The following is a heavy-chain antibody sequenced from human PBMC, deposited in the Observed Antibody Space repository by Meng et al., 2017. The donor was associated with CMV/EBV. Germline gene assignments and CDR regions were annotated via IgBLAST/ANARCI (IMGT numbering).Heavy chain of an antibody. D-gene: IGHD6-13*01. V-gene: IGHV6-1*01. CDR1: GDSVSSNSAA. J-gene: IGHJ6*02. CDR2: TYYRSKWYN. Sequence: SQTLSLTCAISGDSVSSNSAAWNWSRQSPSRGLEWLVRTYYRSKWYNDYAVSVKSRITINPDTSKNQFSLQLNSVTPEDTAVYYCAREEAAAGRTNYYYYGMDVWGQGTTVTVSS. CDR3: AREEAAAGRTNYYYYGMDV.